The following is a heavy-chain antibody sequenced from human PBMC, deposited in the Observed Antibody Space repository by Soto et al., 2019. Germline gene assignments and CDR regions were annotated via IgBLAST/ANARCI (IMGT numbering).Heavy chain of an antibody. Sequence: PGGSLRLSCAASGFTFSSYSMNWVRQAPGKGLEWVSSISSSSSYIYYADSVKGRITITRDNAKNSLYLQMNSLRDEDTAVYYCAGASGHDAYYYYGMDVWGQGTTVTVSS. D-gene: IGHD2-15*01. CDR1: GFTFSSYS. J-gene: IGHJ6*02. V-gene: IGHV3-21*01. CDR3: AGASGHDAYYYYGMDV. CDR2: ISSSSSYI.